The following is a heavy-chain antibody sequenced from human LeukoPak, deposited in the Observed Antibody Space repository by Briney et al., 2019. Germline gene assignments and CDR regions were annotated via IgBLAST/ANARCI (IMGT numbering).Heavy chain of an antibody. CDR3: ARGAYSGSYSVDY. J-gene: IGHJ4*02. CDR1: GGTFSSYA. V-gene: IGHV1-69*13. Sequence: GASVKVSCKASGGTFSSYAISWVRQAPGQGLEWMGGIIPIFGTANYAQKFQGRVTITADESTSTAYMELSSLRSEDTAVYYCARGAYSGSYSVDYWGQGTLVTVSS. CDR2: IIPIFGTA. D-gene: IGHD1-26*01.